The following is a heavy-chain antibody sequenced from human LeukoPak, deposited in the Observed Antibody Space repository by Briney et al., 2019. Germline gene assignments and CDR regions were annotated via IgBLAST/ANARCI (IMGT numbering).Heavy chain of an antibody. J-gene: IGHJ4*02. CDR2: MYHSGST. Sequence: SETLSLTCTVSGGSVTSYYWSWIRQPPGKGLEWIGSMYHSGSTYYNLSLKSRVTISVDTSKNQFSLKLSSVTAADTAVYYCAREAAGAYYYDTRGSGRFDYWGQGTLVTVSS. CDR3: AREAAGAYYYDTRGSGRFDY. V-gene: IGHV4-38-2*02. CDR1: GGSVTSYY. D-gene: IGHD3-22*01.